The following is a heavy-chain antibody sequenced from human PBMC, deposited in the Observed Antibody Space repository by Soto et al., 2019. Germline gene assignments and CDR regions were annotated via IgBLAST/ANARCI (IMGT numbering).Heavy chain of an antibody. D-gene: IGHD2-2*01. V-gene: IGHV3-30*18. Sequence: QVQLVESGGGVVQPGRSLRLSCAASGFTFSSYGMHWVRQAPGKGLEWVAVVSYDGSNKYYADSVKGRFTISSDNSMNTLYLQMNSLRSEDTAVYYCAKDLIDIVVVPAATHENYYYYYGIDVWGQGTTVTVSS. CDR1: GFTFSSYG. CDR2: VSYDGSNK. J-gene: IGHJ6*02. CDR3: AKDLIDIVVVPAATHENYYYYYGIDV.